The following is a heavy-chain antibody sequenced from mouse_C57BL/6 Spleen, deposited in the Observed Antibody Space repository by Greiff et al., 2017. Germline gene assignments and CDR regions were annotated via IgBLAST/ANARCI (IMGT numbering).Heavy chain of an antibody. V-gene: IGHV5-17*01. CDR1: GFTFSDYG. J-gene: IGHJ4*01. D-gene: IGHD4-1*01. Sequence: EVQLVESGGGLVKPGGSLKLSCAASGFTFSDYGMHWVRQAPEQGLEWVAYISSGSSTIYYADTVKGRFTISRDNAKNTLFLQMTSLRSEDTAMYYCARKTGKGAMDYWGQGTSVTVSS. CDR3: ARKTGKGAMDY. CDR2: ISSGSSTI.